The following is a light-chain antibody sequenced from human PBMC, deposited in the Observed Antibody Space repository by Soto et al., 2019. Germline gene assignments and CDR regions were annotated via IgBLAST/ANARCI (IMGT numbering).Light chain of an antibody. CDR3: SSFTRSSTLV. CDR1: SRDVGSYNR. CDR2: EVS. Sequence: QSALTQAPSVSGSPGQPVTISCTGTSRDVGSYNRVSWYQQPPGTAPKLMIYEVSNRPSGVPDRFSGSKSGNTASLTISGLQAEDEADYYCSSFTRSSTLVFGGGTKLTVL. V-gene: IGLV2-18*02. J-gene: IGLJ2*01.